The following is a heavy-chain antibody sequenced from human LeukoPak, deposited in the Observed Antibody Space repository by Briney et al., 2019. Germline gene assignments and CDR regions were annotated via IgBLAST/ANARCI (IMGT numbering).Heavy chain of an antibody. D-gene: IGHD2-21*02. CDR1: GASISSSDYY. CDR3: ARLPGCSGADCFRAFDI. CDR2: IYYSGST. J-gene: IGHJ3*02. V-gene: IGHV4-39*07. Sequence: PSETLSLTCTVSGASISSSDYYWGWIRQPPGKGLEWIGSIYYSGSTYYHPSLKSRVTISVDTSKNQCSLKLSSVTAADTAVYYCARLPGCSGADCFRAFDIWGQGTMVTVSS.